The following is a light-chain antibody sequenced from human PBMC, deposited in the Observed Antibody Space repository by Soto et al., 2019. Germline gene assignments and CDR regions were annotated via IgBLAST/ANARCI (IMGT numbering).Light chain of an antibody. Sequence: QSALTQPASVSGSPGQSITISCTGTSSDVGSCNCVSWYQQHPGKAPTLMIYEVNKRPSGISNRFSGSKSGNTASLTISGLQAEDEADYYCCSSVGSPIWVFGGGTQLTVL. CDR1: SSDVGSCNC. CDR3: CSSVGSPIWV. V-gene: IGLV2-23*02. J-gene: IGLJ7*01. CDR2: EVN.